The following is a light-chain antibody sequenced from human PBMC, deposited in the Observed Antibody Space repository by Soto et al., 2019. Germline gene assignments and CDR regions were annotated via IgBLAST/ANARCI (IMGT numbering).Light chain of an antibody. J-gene: IGKJ2*01. CDR1: QSVSSRY. CDR2: DAS. V-gene: IGKV3-20*01. CDR3: QQYVTSPPRYT. Sequence: EIVLTQSPGTLSLSPGERATLSCRASQSVSSRYLAWYQQKPGQAPRLLIYDASNRATGIQDRFSGSVSGTDFTLTISRLEPEDFAVYYCQQYVTSPPRYTFGQGTKLEIK.